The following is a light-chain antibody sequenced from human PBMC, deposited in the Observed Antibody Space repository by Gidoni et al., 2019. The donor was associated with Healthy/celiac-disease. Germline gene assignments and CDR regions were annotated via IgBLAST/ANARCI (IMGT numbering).Light chain of an antibody. V-gene: IGKV1-39*01. Sequence: DIQMTHYPSSLSASVGDRVTITCRASQSISSYLNWYQQKPGKAPKLLLYAASSLQTAVPSRISGSGSARDVTITISSRQPEEFATYYCQQNYSTRPWTFGQXTKLEIK. CDR1: QSISSY. CDR2: AAS. J-gene: IGKJ1*01. CDR3: QQNYSTRPWT.